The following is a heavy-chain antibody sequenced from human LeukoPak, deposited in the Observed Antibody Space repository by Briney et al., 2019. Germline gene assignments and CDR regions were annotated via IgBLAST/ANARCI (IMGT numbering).Heavy chain of an antibody. CDR3: AKSASYYYHYYMDV. Sequence: GGSLRLSCAASGFSFSSYGMSWVRQAPGKGLEWVSAISGSGGSTYYADSVKGRFTISRDNSKNTLYLQMNSLRAEDTAVYYCAKSASYYYHYYMDVWGKGTTVTVSS. CDR1: GFSFSSYG. CDR2: ISGSGGST. V-gene: IGHV3-23*01. J-gene: IGHJ6*03.